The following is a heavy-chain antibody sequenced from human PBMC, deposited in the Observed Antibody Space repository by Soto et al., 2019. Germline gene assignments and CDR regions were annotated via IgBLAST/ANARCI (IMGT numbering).Heavy chain of an antibody. CDR1: GYTFTSFP. D-gene: IGHD3-10*01. CDR2: INPANGDT. V-gene: IGHV1-3*01. Sequence: QVHLVQSGAEVKKPGASVRVSCQASGYTFTSFPIHWVRQAPGQRLEWMGWINPANGDTGYSQKFQGRVTITRDTSASTASMEVNRLTSEDTGVYFCARKDYYGSGSYHFDSWGQGTLVIVSS. J-gene: IGHJ4*02. CDR3: ARKDYYGSGSYHFDS.